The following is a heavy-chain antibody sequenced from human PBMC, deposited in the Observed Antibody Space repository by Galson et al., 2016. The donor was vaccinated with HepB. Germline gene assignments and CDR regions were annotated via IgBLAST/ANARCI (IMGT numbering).Heavy chain of an antibody. CDR1: GGTFRSYS. CDR3: ARAGDDGSGSYYNWGDTWFDP. V-gene: IGHV1-69*13. Sequence: SVKVSCKASGGTFRSYSINWVRQVPGQGLEWMGGVIPIFGTTNYAQKFQGRITITADESTRIAYMELSSLRSEDTAVYYCARAGDDGSGSYYNWGDTWFDPWGQGTLVTVSS. CDR2: VIPIFGTT. J-gene: IGHJ5*02. D-gene: IGHD3-10*01.